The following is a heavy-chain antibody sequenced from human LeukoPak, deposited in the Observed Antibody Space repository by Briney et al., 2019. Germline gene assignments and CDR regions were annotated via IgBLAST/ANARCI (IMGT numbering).Heavy chain of an antibody. Sequence: SETLSLTCTVSGGSISSYYWSWIRQPPGKGLEWIGYIYYSGSTNYNPSLKSRVTISVGTSKKQFSLKLSSVTAADTAVYYCAGDFNYDGAFDIWGQGTMVTVSS. CDR2: IYYSGST. D-gene: IGHD3-22*01. CDR3: AGDFNYDGAFDI. CDR1: GGSISSYY. V-gene: IGHV4-59*01. J-gene: IGHJ3*02.